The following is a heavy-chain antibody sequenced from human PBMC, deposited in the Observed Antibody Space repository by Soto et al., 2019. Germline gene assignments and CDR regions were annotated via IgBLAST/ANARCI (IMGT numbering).Heavy chain of an antibody. V-gene: IGHV4-31*03. J-gene: IGHJ6*02. D-gene: IGHD3-22*01. CDR1: GGSISSGGYY. CDR3: AREQIAKRNEYYYYYGMDV. Sequence: QVQLQESGPGLVKPSQTLSLTCTVSGGSISSGGYYWSWIRQHPGKGLEWIGYIYYSGSTYYNPSLTRRVTISVDTSKNQLSLKLSSVTAADTAVYYCAREQIAKRNEYYYYYGMDVWGQGTTVTVSS. CDR2: IYYSGST.